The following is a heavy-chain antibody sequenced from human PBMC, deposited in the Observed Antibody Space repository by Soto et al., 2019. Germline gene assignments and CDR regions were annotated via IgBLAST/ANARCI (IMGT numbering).Heavy chain of an antibody. J-gene: IGHJ6*02. CDR2: IYYSGST. Sequence: QLQLQESGPGLVKPSETLSLTCTVSGGSISSSSYYWGWIRQPPGKGLEWIGSIYYSGSTYYNPSLKSRVTISVDTSKNQFSLKLSSVTAADTAVYYCARHDYGSGSYSPYYYYGMDVWGQGTTVTVSS. D-gene: IGHD3-10*01. CDR3: ARHDYGSGSYSPYYYYGMDV. CDR1: GGSISSSSYY. V-gene: IGHV4-39*01.